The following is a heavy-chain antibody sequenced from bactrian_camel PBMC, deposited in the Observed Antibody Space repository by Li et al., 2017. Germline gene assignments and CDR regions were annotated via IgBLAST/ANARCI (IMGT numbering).Heavy chain of an antibody. Sequence: DVQLVESGGGLIQPGGSLRVSCAASGYTFSSYWMGWFRQTPGKEREGVAAIGRDGTTSYAESVKGRFTISQNNAKKTLYLQMNSLKPEDSAMYYCAADRERRRWECNFGCWGQGTQVTVS. CDR3: AADRERRRWECNFGC. CDR1: GYTFSSYW. D-gene: IGHD1*01. V-gene: IGHV3S44*01. J-gene: IGHJ6*01. CDR2: IGRDGTT.